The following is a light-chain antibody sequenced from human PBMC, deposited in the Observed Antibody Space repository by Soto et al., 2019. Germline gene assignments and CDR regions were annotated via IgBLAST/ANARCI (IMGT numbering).Light chain of an antibody. CDR2: DVS. Sequence: QSALTQPASVSGSPGQSITISCTGTSSDVGGYNYVSWYQQHPGKAPKLMIYDVSNRPSGVSNRFSGSKSGNTASLTISGLQAEDEADYYCSSYTSSSTSPYVFGTWTKVTVL. CDR3: SSYTSSSTSPYV. V-gene: IGLV2-14*01. J-gene: IGLJ1*01. CDR1: SSDVGGYNY.